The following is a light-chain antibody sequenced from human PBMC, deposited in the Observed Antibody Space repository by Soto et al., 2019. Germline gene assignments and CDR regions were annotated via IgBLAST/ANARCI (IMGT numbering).Light chain of an antibody. CDR2: AAS. Sequence: IVLTQSPGTLSLSPGERATLSCRASQSISNYLAWYQQRPGQSPRLLIYAASSRATGVPDRFSGGGSATDFTLTVSRLEPEDFAVYYCQQYGGLPRTFGQGTKLEIK. J-gene: IGKJ2*01. V-gene: IGKV3-20*01. CDR3: QQYGGLPRT. CDR1: QSISNY.